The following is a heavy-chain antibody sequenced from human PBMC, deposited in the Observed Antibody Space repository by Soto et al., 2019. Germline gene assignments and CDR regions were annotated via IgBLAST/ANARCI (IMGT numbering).Heavy chain of an antibody. CDR3: ARSIDY. CDR1: GFTFRSYW. J-gene: IGHJ4*02. CDR2: INQDGSEK. Sequence: EVQLVASGGGLVQPGGSMRLSCASSGFTFRSYWMAGVRQAPGKGLEWVANINQDGSEKHYVDSVKGRFTIARDNDKNSLYLQMSSLTAADSAMYYCARSIDYWGQGTRVTVSS. V-gene: IGHV3-7*01.